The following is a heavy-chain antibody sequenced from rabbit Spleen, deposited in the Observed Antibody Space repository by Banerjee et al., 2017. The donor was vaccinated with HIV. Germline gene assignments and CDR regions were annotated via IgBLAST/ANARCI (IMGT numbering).Heavy chain of an antibody. D-gene: IGHD2-1*01. CDR1: GFDFTSTYY. J-gene: IGHJ4*01. Sequence: QSLEESGGDLVKPGASLTLTCKASGFDFTSTYYMCWVRQAPGKGLEWIGCINTATTKGVYATWAKGRFTISRTSSTTVTLQMTSLTAADTATYFCARDLTSVIGWNFSLWGPGTLVTVS. CDR3: ARDLTSVIGWNFSL. V-gene: IGHV1S40*01. CDR2: INTATTKG.